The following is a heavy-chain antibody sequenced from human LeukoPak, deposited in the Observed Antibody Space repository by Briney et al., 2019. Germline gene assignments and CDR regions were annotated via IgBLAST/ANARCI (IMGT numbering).Heavy chain of an antibody. D-gene: IGHD2-2*01. V-gene: IGHV4-39*01. CDR2: IYYSGST. Sequence: SETLSLTCTLSGGSLSSSSYYWGWVRQPPGTGLEWLGSIYYSGSTYYNPSLKRRVTISVDTSKTQFSLKLSSVTAADTAVYYCAKLGYCSSTSCYEGELDFDYWGQGTLVTVSS. CDR1: GGSLSSSSYY. CDR3: AKLGYCSSTSCYEGELDFDY. J-gene: IGHJ4*02.